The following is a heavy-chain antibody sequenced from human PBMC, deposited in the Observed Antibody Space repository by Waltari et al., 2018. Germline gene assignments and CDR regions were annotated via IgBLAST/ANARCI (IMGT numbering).Heavy chain of an antibody. Sequence: QLHLEQLCPGLVEPSATLSLICAVSGAFMSDTYWWSWVRQAPGKGLEWIGQVRGSGKTNYNPSFASRVTVSVDTSTAQFSLKVTSATAADTAVYYCARDRGRGLYLDSWGQGILVTVSP. CDR3: ARDRGRGLYLDS. CDR2: VRGSGKT. V-gene: IGHV4-4*02. J-gene: IGHJ4*02. D-gene: IGHD2-15*01. CDR1: GAFMSDTYW.